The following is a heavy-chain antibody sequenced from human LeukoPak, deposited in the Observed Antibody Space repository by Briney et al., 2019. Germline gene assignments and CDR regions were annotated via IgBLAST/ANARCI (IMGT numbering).Heavy chain of an antibody. V-gene: IGHV3-64*01. J-gene: IGHJ4*02. D-gene: IGHD6-19*01. CDR1: GFTFSSYA. Sequence: PGGSLRLSCAASGFTFSSYAMHWVRQAPRKGLEYVSAISSNGGSTYYANSVKGRFTISRDNSKNTLYLQMGSLRAEDMAVYYCAREDSSGWLDYWGQGTLVTVSS. CDR2: ISSNGGST. CDR3: AREDSSGWLDY.